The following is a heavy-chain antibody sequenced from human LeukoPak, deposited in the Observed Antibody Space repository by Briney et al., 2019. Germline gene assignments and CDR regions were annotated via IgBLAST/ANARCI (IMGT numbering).Heavy chain of an antibody. V-gene: IGHV1-69*13. CDR3: ARSSGWNSFDY. CDR1: GGTFSSYA. J-gene: IGHJ4*02. D-gene: IGHD6-19*01. CDR2: IIPIFGTA. Sequence: APVKVSCKASGGTFSSYAISWVRQAPGQGLEWMGGIIPIFGTANYAQKFQGRVTITADQSTSTAYMELSSLRSQDTAVYYCARSSGWNSFDYWGQGTLVTVSS.